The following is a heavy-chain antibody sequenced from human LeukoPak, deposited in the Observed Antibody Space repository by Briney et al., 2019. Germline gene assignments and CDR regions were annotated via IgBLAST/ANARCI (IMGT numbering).Heavy chain of an antibody. CDR3: ARPYDSSGYYAFDP. V-gene: IGHV1-69*04. Sequence: SVKVSCKASGGTFSSYAISWVRQAPGRGLEWMGRIIPILGIANYAQKFQGRVTITADKSTSTAYMELSSLRSEDTAVYYCARPYDSSGYYAFDPWGQGTLVTVSS. CDR1: GGTFSSYA. CDR2: IIPILGIA. J-gene: IGHJ5*02. D-gene: IGHD3-22*01.